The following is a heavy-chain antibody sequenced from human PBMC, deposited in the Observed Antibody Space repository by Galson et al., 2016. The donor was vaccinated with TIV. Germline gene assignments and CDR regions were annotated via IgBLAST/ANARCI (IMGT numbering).Heavy chain of an antibody. CDR3: ARHSYDYYDNYGPTGGFDY. V-gene: IGHV5-51*01. CDR2: IYGGDSDT. D-gene: IGHD3-22*01. CDR1: GYTFTTYW. Sequence: QSGAEVKKTGESLKISCKGSGYTFTTYWIAWVRQMPGKGLEWMGIIYGGDSDTRYSPSFQGKVTMSADKFLSTAYIQWNSLQASDTASYYCARHSYDYYDNYGPTGGFDYGGQGTLVTVSS. J-gene: IGHJ4*02.